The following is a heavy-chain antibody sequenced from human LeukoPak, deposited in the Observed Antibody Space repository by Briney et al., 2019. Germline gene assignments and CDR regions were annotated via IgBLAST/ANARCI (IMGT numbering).Heavy chain of an antibody. J-gene: IGHJ6*02. Sequence: RGESLKISCKGSGYSFTSYWIGWVRQMPGKGLEWMGIIYPGGSDTTYSPSFQGQVTISADKSISTAYLQWSSLKASDTAMYYRARRDGYCSSTSCYADYYYGMDVWGQGTTVTVSS. CDR1: GYSFTSYW. CDR3: ARRDGYCSSTSCYADYYYGMDV. D-gene: IGHD2-2*01. V-gene: IGHV5-51*01. CDR2: IYPGGSDT.